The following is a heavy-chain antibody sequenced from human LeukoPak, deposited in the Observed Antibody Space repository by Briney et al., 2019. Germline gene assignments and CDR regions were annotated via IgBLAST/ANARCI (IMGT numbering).Heavy chain of an antibody. CDR1: GGTFSSYA. CDR2: IIPIFGTA. CDR3: ARVPYSYGPFDY. J-gene: IGHJ4*02. Sequence: SVKVSCKASGGTFSSYAISWVRQAPGQGLEWMGGIIPIFGTANYAQKFQGRVTITADESTSTAYMEPSSLRSEDTAVYYCARVPYSYGPFDYWGQGTLVTVSS. D-gene: IGHD5-18*01. V-gene: IGHV1-69*01.